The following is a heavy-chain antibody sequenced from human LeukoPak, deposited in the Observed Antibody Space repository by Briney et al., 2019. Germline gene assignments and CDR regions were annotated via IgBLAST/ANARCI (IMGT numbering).Heavy chain of an antibody. D-gene: IGHD2-2*01. CDR2: IYYSGST. CDR3: ARLVGYCSSTSCYGYFDY. J-gene: IGHJ4*02. CDR1: GGSISSYY. Sequence: SETLSLTCTVSGGSISSYYWSWIRQPPGKGLEWIGYIYYSGSTNYNPSLKSRVTISVDTSKNQFSLKLSPVTAADTAAYYCARLVGYCSSTSCYGYFDYWGQGTLVTVSS. V-gene: IGHV4-59*08.